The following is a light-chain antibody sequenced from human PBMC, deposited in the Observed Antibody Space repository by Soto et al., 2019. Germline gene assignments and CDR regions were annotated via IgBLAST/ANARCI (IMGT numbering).Light chain of an antibody. J-gene: IGKJ2*01. CDR3: QQRSNWPPVYT. CDR2: DAS. CDR1: QSVSSY. Sequence: EIVLTQSPATLSLSPGERATLSCRASQSVSSYLVWYQQRPGQAPRLLIYDASNRGTGIPARFSGSGSGTDFTLTISSLEPENFAVYYCQQRSNWPPVYTFGQGNKLEIK. V-gene: IGKV3-11*01.